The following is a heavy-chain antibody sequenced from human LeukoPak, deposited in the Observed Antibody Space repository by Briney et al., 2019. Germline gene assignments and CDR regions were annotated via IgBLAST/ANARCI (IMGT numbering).Heavy chain of an antibody. CDR2: IYYSGST. D-gene: IGHD3-9*01. Sequence: SETLSLTCTVSGGSISSSSYYWGWIRQPPGKGLEWIGSIYYSGSTYYNPSLKSRVTISVDTSKNQFSLKLSSVTAADTAVYYCARDQLVIKEEDYYYYGMDVWGQGTTVTVSS. V-gene: IGHV4-39*07. J-gene: IGHJ6*02. CDR3: ARDQLVIKEEDYYYYGMDV. CDR1: GGSISSSSYY.